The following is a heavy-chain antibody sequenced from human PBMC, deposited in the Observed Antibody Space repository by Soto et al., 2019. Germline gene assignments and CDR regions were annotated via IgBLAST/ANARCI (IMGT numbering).Heavy chain of an antibody. CDR2: IYGGST. CDR1: AASISRSDHY. Sequence: SENRCVTWSGSAASISRSDHYLCWIRQPPGQGLEWIGSIYGGSTYYNPSLKSRVTISVDTSKNQFSLRLSSVTAADTAVYYCARLGGVLVPAAIASYYYGMDVWGQGPTVT. CDR3: ARLGGVLVPAAIASYYYGMDV. D-gene: IGHD2-2*01. V-gene: IGHV4-39*01. J-gene: IGHJ6*02.